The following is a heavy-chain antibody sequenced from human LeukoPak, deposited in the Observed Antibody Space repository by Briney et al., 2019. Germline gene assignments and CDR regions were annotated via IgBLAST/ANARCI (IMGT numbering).Heavy chain of an antibody. D-gene: IGHD4-23*01. V-gene: IGHV4-38-2*01. CDR3: ARHGGVTQGADWFDP. J-gene: IGHJ5*02. Sequence: SETLSLTCAVSGYSISSGYYWGWIRQPPGKGLEWIGSIYHSGSTYYNPSLKRRVTISVDTSKNQFSLKLSSVTAADTAVYYCARHGGVTQGADWFDPWGQGTLVTVSS. CDR1: GYSISSGYY. CDR2: IYHSGST.